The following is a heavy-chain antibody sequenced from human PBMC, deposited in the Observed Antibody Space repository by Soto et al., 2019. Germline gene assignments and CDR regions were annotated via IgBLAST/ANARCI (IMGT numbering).Heavy chain of an antibody. CDR1: GGSVSSPTYY. V-gene: IGHV4-61*01. D-gene: IGHD3-10*01. CDR3: AGGRGHVNNWFDH. Sequence: QVQLQESGPGLVKPSETLSLTCTVSGGSVSSPTYYWSWIRQPPGKGLEWIGYMYYSGSTNYNPSLKRRVTISLDTAKNQFSLKLSYVTAADTAVSYCAGGRGHVNNWFDHWGQGTLVTVSS. CDR2: MYYSGST. J-gene: IGHJ5*02.